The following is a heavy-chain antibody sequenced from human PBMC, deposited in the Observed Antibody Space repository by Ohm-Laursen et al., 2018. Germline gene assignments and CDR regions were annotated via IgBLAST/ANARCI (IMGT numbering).Heavy chain of an antibody. Sequence: GSLRLSCAASGFTFNNYDMNWVRQAPGKGLEWVSSISSSSSYMYYADSVKGRFTVPRDNAKNLLYLQMNSLRAEDTAIYYCARQIAAPDYWGQGALVTVSS. CDR3: ARQIAAPDY. J-gene: IGHJ4*02. D-gene: IGHD6-13*01. CDR2: ISSSSSYM. CDR1: GFTFNNYD. V-gene: IGHV3-21*01.